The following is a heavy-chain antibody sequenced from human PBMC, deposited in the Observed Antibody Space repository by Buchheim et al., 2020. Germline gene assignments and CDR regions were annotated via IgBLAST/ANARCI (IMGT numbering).Heavy chain of an antibody. CDR2: IDPSDSYT. CDR1: GYSFTSYW. CDR3: ARPLVPDYYDSSGYSLGY. J-gene: IGHJ4*02. D-gene: IGHD3-22*01. V-gene: IGHV5-10-1*01. Sequence: EVQLVQSGAEVKKPGESLRISCKGSGYSFTSYWISWVRQMPGKGLEWMGRIDPSDSYTNYSPSFQGHVTISADKSISTAYMQWSSLKASYTAMYYCARPLVPDYYDSSGYSLGYWGQGTL.